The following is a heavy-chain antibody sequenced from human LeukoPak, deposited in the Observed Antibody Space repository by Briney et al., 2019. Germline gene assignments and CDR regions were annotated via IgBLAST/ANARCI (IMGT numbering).Heavy chain of an antibody. V-gene: IGHV3-30*18. CDR1: GFTCSSCG. CDR3: AKDPHYYGSGSLDAFDI. Sequence: GGSLRLSCAASGFTCSSCGMHWVRQAPGKGLEWVAVISYDGSNKYYADSVKGRFTISRDNSKNTLYLQMNSLRAEDTAVYYCAKDPHYYGSGSLDAFDIWGRGTMVTVSS. D-gene: IGHD3-10*01. CDR2: ISYDGSNK. J-gene: IGHJ3*02.